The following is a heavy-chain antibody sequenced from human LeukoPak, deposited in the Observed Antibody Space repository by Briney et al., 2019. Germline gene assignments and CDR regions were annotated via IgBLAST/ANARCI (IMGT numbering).Heavy chain of an antibody. CDR2: IYYSGST. Sequence: PSETLPLTCTVSGGSISSGGYYWSWIRQHPGKGLEWIGYIYYSGSTYYNPSLKSRVTISVDTSKNQFSLKLSSVTAADTAVYYCARDKRYYGSGSTNYYYYYGMDVWGQGTTVTVSS. CDR1: GGSISSGGYY. CDR3: ARDKRYYGSGSTNYYYYYGMDV. D-gene: IGHD3-10*01. V-gene: IGHV4-31*03. J-gene: IGHJ6*02.